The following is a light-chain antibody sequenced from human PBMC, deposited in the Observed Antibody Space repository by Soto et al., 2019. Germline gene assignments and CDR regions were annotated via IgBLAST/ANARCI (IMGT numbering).Light chain of an antibody. V-gene: IGKV3-11*01. CDR1: QSVSSY. CDR3: QQRSNWPS. J-gene: IGKJ3*01. CDR2: DAS. Sequence: EIVLTQSPATLYLSPGERATLSCRASQSVSSYLAWYQQKPGQAPRLLIYDASNRATGIPARFSGSGSETDFTLTISSLEPEDFAVYYCQQRSNWPSFGPPTKVDIK.